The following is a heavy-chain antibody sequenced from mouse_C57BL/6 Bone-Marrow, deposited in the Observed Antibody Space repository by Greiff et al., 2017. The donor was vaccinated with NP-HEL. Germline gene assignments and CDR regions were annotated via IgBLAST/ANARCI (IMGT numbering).Heavy chain of an antibody. CDR3: ARNWDNYYAMDY. V-gene: IGHV1-52*01. J-gene: IGHJ4*01. CDR2: IDPSDSET. CDR1: GYTFSSYW. Sequence: QVQLKQPGAELVRPGSSVKLSCKASGYTFSSYWMHWVKQRPIQGLEWIGNIDPSDSETHYNQKFKDKATLTVDKSSSTAYMQLSSLTSEDSAVYYCARNWDNYYAMDYWGQGTSVTVSS. D-gene: IGHD4-1*01.